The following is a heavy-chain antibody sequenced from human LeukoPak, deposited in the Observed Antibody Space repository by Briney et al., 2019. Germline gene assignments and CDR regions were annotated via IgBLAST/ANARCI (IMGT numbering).Heavy chain of an antibody. J-gene: IGHJ4*02. CDR3: AKGGDYSNYVADY. Sequence: SGGPLRLSCAASGFTFSSYGMHWVRQAPGKALEWVAFIRYDGSNTYYADSVKGRFTISRDNSKNTLYLQMNSLRAEDTAVYYCAKGGDYSNYVADYWGQGTLVTVSS. D-gene: IGHD4-11*01. V-gene: IGHV3-30*02. CDR2: IRYDGSNT. CDR1: GFTFSSYG.